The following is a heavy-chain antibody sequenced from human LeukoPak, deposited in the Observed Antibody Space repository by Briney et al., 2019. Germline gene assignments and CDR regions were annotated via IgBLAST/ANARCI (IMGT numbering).Heavy chain of an antibody. V-gene: IGHV4-34*01. D-gene: IGHD1-26*01. CDR2: INHSGST. Sequence: SETLSLTCAVYGGSFSGYYWSWIRQPPGKGLEWIGEINHSGSTNYNPSLKSRVTISVDTSKNQFSLKLSSVTAADTAVYYCAGQGEVGATVYWGQGTLVTVSS. CDR3: AGQGEVGATVY. CDR1: GGSFSGYY. J-gene: IGHJ4*02.